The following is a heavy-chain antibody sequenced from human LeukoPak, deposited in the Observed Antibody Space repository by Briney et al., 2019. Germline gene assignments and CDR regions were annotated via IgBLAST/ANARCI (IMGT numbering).Heavy chain of an antibody. Sequence: SETLSLTRTVSGGSISSSTHYWGWIRQPPGKRLEWIGNIYYSGTTYYNPSLKSRVTISVDTSKNQFSLKLTSVTAADTAVYYCARRYYYDNNDVQDYWGQGTLVTVSS. J-gene: IGHJ4*02. CDR3: ARRYYYDNNDVQDY. CDR1: GGSISSSTHY. D-gene: IGHD3-22*01. V-gene: IGHV4-39*01. CDR2: IYYSGTT.